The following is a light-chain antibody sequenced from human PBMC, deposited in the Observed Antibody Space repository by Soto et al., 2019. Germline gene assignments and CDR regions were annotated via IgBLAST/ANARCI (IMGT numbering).Light chain of an antibody. CDR3: TSSTTSTTMI. V-gene: IGLV2-14*03. J-gene: IGLJ2*01. Sequence: QSSLTQPASVSGSPGQSITISCIGTSSDIGAYNFVSWYQQHPGKAPKLMLYDVNIRPSGVSNRFSGSKSGNTASLTISGLQAEDEADYYCTSSTTSTTMIFGGGTKVTVL. CDR2: DVN. CDR1: SSDIGAYNF.